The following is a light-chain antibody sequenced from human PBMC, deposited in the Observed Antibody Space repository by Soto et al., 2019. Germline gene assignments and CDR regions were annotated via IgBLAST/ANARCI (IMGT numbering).Light chain of an antibody. CDR1: SSNIGGNT. CDR2: NNN. CDR3: AAWDDSLNAWV. V-gene: IGLV1-44*01. J-gene: IGLJ3*02. Sequence: QSVLTQPPSASGTPGQRVTISCSEGSSNIGGNTVHWYQHLPGTAPKLLIYNNNQRPSGVSDRFSGSESGTSASLAISGLQSEDEADYYCAAWDDSLNAWVFGGGTKLTVL.